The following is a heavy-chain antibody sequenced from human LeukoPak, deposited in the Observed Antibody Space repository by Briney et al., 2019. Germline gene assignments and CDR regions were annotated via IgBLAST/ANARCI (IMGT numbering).Heavy chain of an antibody. CDR1: GXSITSYY. CDR2: VYYTGST. V-gene: IGHV4-59*08. Sequence: SETLSLTCTVSGXSITSYYWSWIRQPPGKGLEWIGYVYYTGSTNYNPSLKSRVTISLDTSKNQFSLKLSSVTAADTAVYYCARSPGNKAEDYWAQGTLVTVSS. J-gene: IGHJ4*02. CDR3: ARSPGNKAEDY.